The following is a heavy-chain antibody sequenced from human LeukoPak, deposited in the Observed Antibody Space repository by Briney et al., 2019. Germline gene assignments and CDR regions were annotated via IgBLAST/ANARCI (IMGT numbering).Heavy chain of an antibody. J-gene: IGHJ5*02. Sequence: KPSETLSLTCTVSGGSISSYYWSWIRQPPGKGLEWIGYIYYSGSTNYNPSLKSRVTISVDTSKNQFSLKLRSVTAADTAVYYCARQYSYGSNWFDPWGQGTLVTVSS. CDR1: GGSISSYY. CDR3: ARQYSYGSNWFDP. V-gene: IGHV4-59*01. D-gene: IGHD5-18*01. CDR2: IYYSGST.